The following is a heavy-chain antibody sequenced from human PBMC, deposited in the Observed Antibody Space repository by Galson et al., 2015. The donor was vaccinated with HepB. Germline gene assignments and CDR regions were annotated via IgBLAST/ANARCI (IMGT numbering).Heavy chain of an antibody. J-gene: IGHJ3*02. CDR3: ARAVAGTSDAFDI. D-gene: IGHD6-19*01. CDR1: GYTFTSYY. Sequence: SVKVSCKASGYTFTSYYMHWVRKAPGQGLEWMGIINPSGGSTSYAQKFQGRVTMTRDTSTGTVYMELSSLRSEDTAVYYCARAVAGTSDAFDIWGQGTMVTVSS. V-gene: IGHV1-46*03. CDR2: INPSGGST.